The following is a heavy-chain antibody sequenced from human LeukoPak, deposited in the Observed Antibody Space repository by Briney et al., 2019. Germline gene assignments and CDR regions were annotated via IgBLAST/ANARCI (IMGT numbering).Heavy chain of an antibody. V-gene: IGHV3-23*01. CDR1: GFTFNLYA. CDR3: TKDPSLTPPPGMVSRPE. CDR2: ISGSGSDT. D-gene: IGHD3-10*01. J-gene: IGHJ4*02. Sequence: GGSLRLSCAASGFTFNLYAMSWVRQAPGKGLEWVSSISGSGSDTYYIDSVKGRFTISRDRSKNTLYLQMNSLRADDTAVYYCTKDPSLTPPPGMVSRPEWGQGTLVTVSS.